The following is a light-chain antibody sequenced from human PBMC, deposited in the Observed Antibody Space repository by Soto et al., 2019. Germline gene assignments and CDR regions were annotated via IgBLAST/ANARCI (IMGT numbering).Light chain of an antibody. V-gene: IGKV1-27*01. J-gene: IGKJ4*01. CDR3: QKYSHAPLT. CDR1: QTISSW. Sequence: DIQMTQSPSTFSLSXGDRVTISXXASQTISSWLAWYQQKPGKAPKLLIYAASSLHSEVPSRFSGSGSGTDFTLTISSLQPDDAATYYCQKYSHAPLTFGGGTKVDIK. CDR2: AAS.